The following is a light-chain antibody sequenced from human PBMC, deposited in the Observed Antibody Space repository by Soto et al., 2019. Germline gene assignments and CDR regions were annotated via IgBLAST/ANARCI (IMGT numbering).Light chain of an antibody. V-gene: IGLV2-8*01. CDR3: SSYAGSNNVV. Sequence: QSALTQPPSASGSPGQSVTISCTGTSSDVGSYHYVSWYQQHPGKAPKLMIYEVNKRPSGVPDRFSGSKSGTTASLTVSGLQAEDAADYYCSSYAGSNNVVFGGGTKLTVL. CDR1: SSDVGSYHY. CDR2: EVN. J-gene: IGLJ2*01.